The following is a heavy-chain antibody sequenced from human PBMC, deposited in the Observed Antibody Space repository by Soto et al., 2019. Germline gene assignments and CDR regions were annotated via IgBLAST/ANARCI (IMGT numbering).Heavy chain of an antibody. V-gene: IGHV1-3*05. J-gene: IGHJ4*02. Sequence: QVQLVQSGAEEKKPGASVKVSCKASGYTFTSYAMNWVRQAPGQRLEWMGWINAGNGNTKYSQKFQGRVTITRATSARTGYMELRSWISEDTAVYYCARSFVVATGLDYWGKGTLVTVSS. D-gene: IGHD2-21*02. CDR2: INAGNGNT. CDR3: ARSFVVATGLDY. CDR1: GYTFTSYA.